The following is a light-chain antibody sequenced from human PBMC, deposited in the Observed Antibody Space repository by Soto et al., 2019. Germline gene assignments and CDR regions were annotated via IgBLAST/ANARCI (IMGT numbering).Light chain of an antibody. J-gene: IGKJ4*01. CDR2: AAS. CDR1: QTISTY. V-gene: IGKV1-39*01. Sequence: DIQMTQSPSSLSASVGDRVTITCRTSQTISTYLNWYQQKPGKAPNLLIYAASSLQSGVPSRFSGSGSGTDFTLTISSLQPEDFATYFCQQSYGVPHTVGGGTKVE. CDR3: QQSYGVPHT.